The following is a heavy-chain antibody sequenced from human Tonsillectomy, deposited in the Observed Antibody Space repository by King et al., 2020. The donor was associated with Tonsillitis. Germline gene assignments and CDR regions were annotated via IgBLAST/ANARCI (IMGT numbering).Heavy chain of an antibody. Sequence: VQLVQSGVEVKKPGASVKISCKASGYTFITYGISWVRQAPGEGLEWMGWISAYNGNTNYAQKFQGRVTMTTDTSTSTAYMELRSLRSDDTAVYYCARDMWELRMDVWGKGTTVTVSS. J-gene: IGHJ6*03. CDR3: ARDMWELRMDV. V-gene: IGHV1-18*01. D-gene: IGHD1-26*01. CDR2: ISAYNGNT. CDR1: GYTFITYG.